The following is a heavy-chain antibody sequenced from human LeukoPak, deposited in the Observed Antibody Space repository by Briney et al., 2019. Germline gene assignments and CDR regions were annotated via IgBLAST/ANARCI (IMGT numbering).Heavy chain of an antibody. CDR1: GYTLTSYG. J-gene: IGHJ4*02. Sequence: ASVKVSCKASGYTLTSYGISWARQAPGQGLEWMGWISAYNGNTNYAQKLQGRVSMTTDTSTSTAYMELRSLRSDDTAVYYCARAGQQWLVNDYWGQGTLVTVSS. D-gene: IGHD6-19*01. V-gene: IGHV1-18*01. CDR3: ARAGQQWLVNDY. CDR2: ISAYNGNT.